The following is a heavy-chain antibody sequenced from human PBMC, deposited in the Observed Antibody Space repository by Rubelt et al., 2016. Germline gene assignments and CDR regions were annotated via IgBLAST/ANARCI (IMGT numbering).Heavy chain of an antibody. CDR2: ISSSSSTI. CDR1: GFTFSSYA. Sequence: ESGGGLVQPGGSLRLSCAASGFTFSSYAMGWVRQAPGKGLEWVSYISSSSSTIYYADSVKGRFTISRDNAKNSLYLQMNSLRAEDTAVYYCARDFRIAVEDWGQGTLVTVSS. V-gene: IGHV3-48*04. J-gene: IGHJ4*02. CDR3: ARDFRIAVED. D-gene: IGHD6-19*01.